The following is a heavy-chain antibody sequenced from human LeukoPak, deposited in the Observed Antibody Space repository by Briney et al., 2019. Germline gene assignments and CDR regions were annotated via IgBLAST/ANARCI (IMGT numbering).Heavy chain of an antibody. CDR3: ARDYQVVSYYGSGRFDY. Sequence: GGSLRLSCAASGFTVNSNYMSWVRQAPGKGLEWVSVIYSGGSTYYADSVKGRFTISRDNSKNTLYLQMNSLRAEDTAVYYCARDYQVVSYYGSGRFDYWGQGTLVTVSS. CDR1: GFTVNSNY. V-gene: IGHV3-66*01. CDR2: IYSGGST. J-gene: IGHJ4*02. D-gene: IGHD3-10*01.